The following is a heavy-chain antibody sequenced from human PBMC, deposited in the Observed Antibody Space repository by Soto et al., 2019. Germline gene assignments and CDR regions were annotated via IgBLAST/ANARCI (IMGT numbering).Heavy chain of an antibody. V-gene: IGHV4-59*01. D-gene: IGHD3-10*01. CDR2: IYYSGST. CDR1: GGSISSYY. Sequence: KPSETLSLTCTVSGGSISSYYWSWIRQPPGKGLEWIGYIYYSGSTNYNPSLKSRVTISVDTSKNQFSLKLSSVTAADTAVYYCARGRGSGSSFYYYGIDVWGQGTTVTVSS. CDR3: ARGRGSGSSFYYYGIDV. J-gene: IGHJ6*02.